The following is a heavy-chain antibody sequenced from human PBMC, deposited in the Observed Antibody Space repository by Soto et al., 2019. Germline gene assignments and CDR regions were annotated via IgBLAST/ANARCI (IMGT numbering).Heavy chain of an antibody. V-gene: IGHV1-3*01. D-gene: IGHD2-15*01. Sequence: QVQLVQSGAEVKKPGASVKVSCKASGYTFTSYAMHWVRQAPGQRLEWMGWINAGNGNTKYSQKFQGRVTITRDTPASTADKELSSLRSEDTAVYYCARGPGGPDGPGDYWGQGTLVTVSS. CDR2: INAGNGNT. CDR1: GYTFTSYA. CDR3: ARGPGGPDGPGDY. J-gene: IGHJ4*02.